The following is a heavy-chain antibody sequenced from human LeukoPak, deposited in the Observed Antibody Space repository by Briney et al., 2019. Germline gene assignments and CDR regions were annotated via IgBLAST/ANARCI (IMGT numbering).Heavy chain of an antibody. CDR3: ATHSSASSFRF. CDR1: GGSVNSDSFY. J-gene: IGHJ4*02. D-gene: IGHD3-10*01. V-gene: IGHV4-61*01. CDR2: IYYSGNT. Sequence: SETLSLTCTVSGGSVNSDSFYWTWIWQPPGKGLEWIGYIYYSGNTNYNPSLKSRVTISVDTSKNQFSLKLNSVTAADTAVYYCATHSSASSFRFWGQGTLITVSS.